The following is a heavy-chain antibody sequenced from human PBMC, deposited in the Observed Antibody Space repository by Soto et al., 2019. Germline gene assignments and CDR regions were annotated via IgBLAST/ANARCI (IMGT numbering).Heavy chain of an antibody. CDR1: GFTFSIYA. CDR3: ATVHNTSRSFDY. J-gene: IGHJ4*02. V-gene: IGHV3-23*01. Sequence: GGSLRLSCAASGFTFSIYAMTWVRQAPGKGLEWVSTTGGSGRTTYYADSVKGRFTVSRDNSKNTLDLQMSSLRAEDTAVYYCATVHNTSRSFDYWGQGTLVTVSS. D-gene: IGHD1-20*01. CDR2: TGGSGRTT.